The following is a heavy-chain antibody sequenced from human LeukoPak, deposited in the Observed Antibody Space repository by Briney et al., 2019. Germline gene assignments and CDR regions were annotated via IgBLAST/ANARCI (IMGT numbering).Heavy chain of an antibody. J-gene: IGHJ4*02. D-gene: IGHD6-19*01. CDR1: GGSISSSSYY. CDR3: ASRYSSGWPLDY. CDR2: IYYSGSA. Sequence: SETLSLTCTVSGGSISSSSYYWGWIRQPPGKGLEWIGSIYYSGSAYYNPSLKSRVTISVDTSKNQFSLKLSSVTAADTAVYYCASRYSSGWPLDYWGQGTLVTVSS. V-gene: IGHV4-39*01.